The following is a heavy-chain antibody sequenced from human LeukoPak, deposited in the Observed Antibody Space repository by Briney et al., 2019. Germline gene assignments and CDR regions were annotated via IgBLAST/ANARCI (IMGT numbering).Heavy chain of an antibody. Sequence: GGSLRLSCAASGFTFSSYAMHWVRQAPGKGLEWVAVISYDGSNKYYADSVKGRFTISRDNSKNTLYLQMNSLRAEDTAVYYCARDRSAVWYSSFDAFDIWGQGTMVTVSS. J-gene: IGHJ3*02. D-gene: IGHD6-13*01. CDR2: ISYDGSNK. CDR1: GFTFSSYA. V-gene: IGHV3-30-3*01. CDR3: ARDRSAVWYSSFDAFDI.